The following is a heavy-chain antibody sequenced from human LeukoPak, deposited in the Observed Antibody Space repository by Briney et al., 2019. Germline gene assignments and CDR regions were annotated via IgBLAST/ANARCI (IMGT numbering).Heavy chain of an antibody. D-gene: IGHD2-15*01. CDR2: INPNSGGT. J-gene: IGHJ5*02. Sequence: ASVTVSCTASGYTFTGYYMHWVRQAPGQGLEWMGRINPNSGGTNYAQKFQGRVTMTRDTSISTAYMELSRLRSDDTAVYYCARFDCSGGSCYGKFDPWGQGTLVTVSS. V-gene: IGHV1-2*06. CDR3: ARFDCSGGSCYGKFDP. CDR1: GYTFTGYY.